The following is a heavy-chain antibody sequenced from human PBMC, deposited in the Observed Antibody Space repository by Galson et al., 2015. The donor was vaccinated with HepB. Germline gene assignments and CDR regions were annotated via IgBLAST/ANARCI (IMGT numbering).Heavy chain of an antibody. CDR1: GFMFEDYA. D-gene: IGHD1-7*01. J-gene: IGHJ6*02. CDR3: AKDIQLELRETYGMDV. CDR2: ISWNSGKI. Sequence: SLRLSCAASGFMFEDYAMHWVRQTPGKGLEWVSGISWNSGKIAFADSVKGRFTISRDNAKNSLYLQMNSLRAEDTALYYCAKDIQLELRETYGMDVWGQGTTVTVS. V-gene: IGHV3-9*01.